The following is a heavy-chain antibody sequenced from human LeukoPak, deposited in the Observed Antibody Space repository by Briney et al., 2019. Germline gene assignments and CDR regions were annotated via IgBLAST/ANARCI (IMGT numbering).Heavy chain of an antibody. J-gene: IGHJ3*02. D-gene: IGHD6-19*01. CDR3: AKDLGHSSGWSDAFDI. Sequence: PGGSLRLSCAASGFSVRSSYMSWVRQAPGKGLEWVSVFYGGGTANYADSVKGRFTISRDNSKNTLYLQMNNLSAEDTAVYYCAKDLGHSSGWSDAFDIWGQGTMVTVSS. CDR1: GFSVRSSY. V-gene: IGHV3-53*01. CDR2: FYGGGTA.